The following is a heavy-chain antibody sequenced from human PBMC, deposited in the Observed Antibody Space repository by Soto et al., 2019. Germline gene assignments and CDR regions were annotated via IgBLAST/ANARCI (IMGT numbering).Heavy chain of an antibody. D-gene: IGHD6-6*01. Sequence: ASVKVSCKASGYTFTSYDINWVRQATGQGLEWMGWMNPNSGNTGYAQKFQGRVTMTRNTSISTAYMELSSLRSEDTAVYYCARSSQIFHRSKKLFEYSSSDDAFDIWGQGTMVTVSS. V-gene: IGHV1-8*01. J-gene: IGHJ3*02. CDR2: MNPNSGNT. CDR3: ARSSQIFHRSKKLFEYSSSDDAFDI. CDR1: GYTFTSYD.